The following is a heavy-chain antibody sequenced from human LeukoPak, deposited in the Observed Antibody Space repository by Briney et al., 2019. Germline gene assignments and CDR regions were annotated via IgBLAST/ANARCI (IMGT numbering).Heavy chain of an antibody. CDR3: AKDQVADMDYYYGMDA. CDR1: GFRFISYG. Sequence: GGSLRLSCAASGFRFISYGMHWVRQAPGKGLEWVAVTSFDGSNKYYADSVKGRFTISRDNSKNTLYLHMNSLRAEDTAVYYCAKDQVADMDYYYGMDAWGQGTTVTVSS. CDR2: TSFDGSNK. D-gene: IGHD3-9*01. V-gene: IGHV3-30*18. J-gene: IGHJ6*02.